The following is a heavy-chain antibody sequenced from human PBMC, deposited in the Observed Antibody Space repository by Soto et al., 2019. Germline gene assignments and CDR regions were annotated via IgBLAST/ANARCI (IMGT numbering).Heavy chain of an antibody. CDR3: ARDRVKVYYGMDV. D-gene: IGHD3-10*01. CDR2: IYYSGST. Sequence: SETLSLTCTVSGGSISSYYWSWIRQPPGKGLEWIGYIYYSGSTNYNPSLKSRVTISVDTSKNQFSLKLSSVTAADTAVYYCARDRVKVYYGMDVWGQGTTVT. J-gene: IGHJ6*02. V-gene: IGHV4-59*01. CDR1: GGSISSYY.